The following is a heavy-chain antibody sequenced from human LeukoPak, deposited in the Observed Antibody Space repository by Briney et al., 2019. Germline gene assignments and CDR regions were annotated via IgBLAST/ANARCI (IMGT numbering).Heavy chain of an antibody. J-gene: IGHJ4*02. CDR1: GYSISSGYY. V-gene: IGHV4-38-2*02. CDR2: IYHSGST. Sequence: KPSETLSLTCTVSGYSISSGYYWGWIRQPPGKGVEWIGSIYHSGSTYYNPSLKSRVTISVDTSKNQFSLKLSSVTAADTAVYYCARGYDSSGYCLDYWGQGTLVTVSS. D-gene: IGHD3-22*01. CDR3: ARGYDSSGYCLDY.